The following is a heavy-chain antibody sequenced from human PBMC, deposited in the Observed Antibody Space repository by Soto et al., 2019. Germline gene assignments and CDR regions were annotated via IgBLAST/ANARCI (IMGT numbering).Heavy chain of an antibody. D-gene: IGHD5-12*01. CDR2: IKSKTDGGTT. CDR3: TTLTDYSIVH. V-gene: IGHV3-15*01. CDR1: GFIFTDAW. Sequence: PVGSLRLSCAASGFIFTDAWMNWVRQAPGKGLEWVGRIKSKTDGGTTDYAAPVRGRFTISRDDSKNTLYLQMDSLKSEDTAVYYCTTLTDYSIVHWGQGTLVTVSS. J-gene: IGHJ5*02.